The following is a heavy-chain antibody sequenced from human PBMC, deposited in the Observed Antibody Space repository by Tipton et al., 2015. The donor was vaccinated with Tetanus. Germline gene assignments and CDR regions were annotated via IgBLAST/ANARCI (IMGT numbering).Heavy chain of an antibody. D-gene: IGHD6-25*01. CDR2: ISSTSRYI. CDR1: GFIVSSHY. J-gene: IGHJ4*02. CDR3: VSGSALDY. V-gene: IGHV3-21*01. Sequence: SLRLSCVASGFIVSSHYMSWVRQAPGKGLEWVSSISSTSRYINYADSVKGRFTISRDNAKNSLFLEMNSLRADDTAVYYCVSGSALDYWGQGTLITVSS.